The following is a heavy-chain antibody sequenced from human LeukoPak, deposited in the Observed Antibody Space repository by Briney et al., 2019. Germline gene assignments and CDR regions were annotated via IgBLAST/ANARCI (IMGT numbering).Heavy chain of an antibody. V-gene: IGHV4-39*01. CDR2: IYYSGIT. Sequence: KPSETLSHTCTVSVGYISSSRYYWGSIRHPPGTGLEWIGRIYYSGITYYNPQLTSRDTISVDTSKDQFSLKLSSVTAAVTAVYYCARHKTLRFDPWGQGTLVTVSS. CDR1: VGYISSSRYY. CDR3: ARHKTLRFDP. J-gene: IGHJ5*02.